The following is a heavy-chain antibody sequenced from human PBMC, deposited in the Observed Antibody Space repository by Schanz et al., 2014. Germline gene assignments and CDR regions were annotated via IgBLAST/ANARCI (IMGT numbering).Heavy chain of an antibody. Sequence: DVQLLEPGGGLVQPGGSLRLSCAASGFTFNSYAMTWVRQAPGKGLEWASSISHSGGSKYYADSVKGRFTISRDNSENTLYLQMNSLSADDTAVFDCAKGMGYCSGGTCYDYYYYGLDVWGQGTTXTVSS. J-gene: IGHJ6*02. CDR3: AKGMGYCSGGTCYDYYYYGLDV. D-gene: IGHD2-15*01. V-gene: IGHV3-23*01. CDR2: ISHSGGSK. CDR1: GFTFNSYA.